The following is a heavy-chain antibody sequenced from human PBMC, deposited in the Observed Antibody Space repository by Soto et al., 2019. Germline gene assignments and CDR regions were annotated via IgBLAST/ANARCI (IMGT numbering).Heavy chain of an antibody. J-gene: IGHJ4*02. CDR2: IYGGGNGP. Sequence: EVQVLESGGGLVQPGGSLRLSCAATGVTFSDFAMSWVRQAPGQGLEWVSRIYGGGNGPHYADSVKGRVTISRDNSKNTLYLQMKRLRAEDTAVYYCSKMEGMDPWAYSFDYWGQGTLVTVSS. CDR1: GVTFSDFA. D-gene: IGHD2-2*03. V-gene: IGHV3-23*01. CDR3: SKMEGMDPWAYSFDY.